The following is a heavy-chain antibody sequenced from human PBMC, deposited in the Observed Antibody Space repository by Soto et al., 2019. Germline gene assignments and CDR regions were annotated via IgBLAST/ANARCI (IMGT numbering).Heavy chain of an antibody. J-gene: IGHJ4*02. Sequence: GGSLRLSCAASGFTFSSYSMNWVRQAPGKGLEWVSYISSSSSTIYYADSVKGRFTISRDNAKNTLYLQMNSLRAEDTAVYYCAKDRPQLAPGDYFDYWGQGTLVTVSS. CDR3: AKDRPQLAPGDYFDY. D-gene: IGHD6-13*01. CDR1: GFTFSSYS. CDR2: ISSSSSTI. V-gene: IGHV3-48*01.